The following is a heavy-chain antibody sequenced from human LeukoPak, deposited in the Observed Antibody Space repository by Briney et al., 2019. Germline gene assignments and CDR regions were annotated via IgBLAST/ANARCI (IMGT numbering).Heavy chain of an antibody. CDR3: ARAWSDQNENDY. CDR2: IYYSGST. Sequence: PPETLSLTCTVSGGSISSYYWSWIRQPPGKGLEWIGYIYYSGSTNYNPSLKSRVTISVDTSKNQFSLKLSSVTAADTAVYYCARAWSDQNENDYWGQGTLVTVSS. CDR1: GGSISSYY. D-gene: IGHD3-3*01. V-gene: IGHV4-59*01. J-gene: IGHJ4*02.